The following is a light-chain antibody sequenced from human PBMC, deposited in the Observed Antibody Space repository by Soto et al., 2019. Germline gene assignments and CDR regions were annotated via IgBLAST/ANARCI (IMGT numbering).Light chain of an antibody. J-gene: IGKJ2*01. CDR2: KVS. CDR1: QSLVYSDGNTY. V-gene: IGKV2-30*01. Sequence: DVVMTQSPLSLPVTLGQPASFSCRSSQSLVYSDGNTYFYWFHQRPGQSPRRMIYKVSNRDSGVPDIFRASGSGTDFTLQISRVEAADVGVYYCMQGKRWPHAFGQGTQVDIK. CDR3: MQGKRWPHA.